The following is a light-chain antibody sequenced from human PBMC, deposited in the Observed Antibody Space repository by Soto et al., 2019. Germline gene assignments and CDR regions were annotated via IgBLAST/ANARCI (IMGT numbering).Light chain of an antibody. J-gene: IGKJ1*01. CDR2: GAS. Sequence: DIVMTQSPATLSVSPGERATLSCRASQSVGSSLAWYQQKPGQAPRLLIYGASIRATGVPARFSGSGSGTEFTLTLSSLQSEDFAVYCCQQYTNWPPTFGQGTKVDIK. CDR1: QSVGSS. CDR3: QQYTNWPPT. V-gene: IGKV3-15*01.